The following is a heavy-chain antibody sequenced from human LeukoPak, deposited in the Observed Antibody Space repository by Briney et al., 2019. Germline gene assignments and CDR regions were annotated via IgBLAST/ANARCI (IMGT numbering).Heavy chain of an antibody. CDR2: IWYDGSNK. Sequence: PGRSLRLSCAASGFTFSSYGMHWVRQAPGKGLEWVAVIWYDGSNKYYADSVKGRFTISRDNSKNTLYLQMSSLRAEDTVVYYCAKGRVNYYYMDVWGKGTTVTVSS. CDR1: GFTFSSYG. D-gene: IGHD4-23*01. CDR3: AKGRVNYYYMDV. J-gene: IGHJ6*03. V-gene: IGHV3-33*06.